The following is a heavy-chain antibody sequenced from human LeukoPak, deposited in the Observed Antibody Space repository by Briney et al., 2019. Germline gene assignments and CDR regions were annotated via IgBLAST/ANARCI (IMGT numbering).Heavy chain of an antibody. J-gene: IGHJ6*02. Sequence: GESLKISCKGSGXRFTSYWISWVRQMPGKGLEWMGRIDPSDSYTNYSPSFQGHVTISADKSISTAYLQWSSLKASDTAMYYCARRGYYYYGMDVWGQGTTVTVSS. D-gene: IGHD3-10*01. CDR2: IDPSDSYT. CDR1: GXRFTSYW. CDR3: ARRGYYYYGMDV. V-gene: IGHV5-10-1*01.